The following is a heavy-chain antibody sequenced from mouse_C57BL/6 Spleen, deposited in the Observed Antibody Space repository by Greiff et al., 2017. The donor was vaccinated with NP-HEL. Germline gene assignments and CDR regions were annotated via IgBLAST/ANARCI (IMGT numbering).Heavy chain of an antibody. V-gene: IGHV14-4*01. CDR3: TLYYGSSYGY. J-gene: IGHJ1*03. D-gene: IGHD1-1*01. Sequence: VQLQQSGAELVRPGASVKLSCTASGFNIKDDYMHWVKQRPEQGLEWIGWIDPENGDTEYASKFQGKATITADTSSNTAYLQLSSLTSEDTAVYYCTLYYGSSYGYWGTGTTVTVSS. CDR2: IDPENGDT. CDR1: GFNIKDDY.